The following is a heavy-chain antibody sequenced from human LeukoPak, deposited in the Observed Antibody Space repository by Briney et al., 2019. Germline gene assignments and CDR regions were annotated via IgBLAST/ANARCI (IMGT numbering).Heavy chain of an antibody. V-gene: IGHV1-2*02. CDR1: GYTFTGYY. D-gene: IGHD6-19*01. CDR3: ARTVAGTDDAFDI. Sequence: ASVKVSCKASGYTFTGYYMHWVRQAPGQGLEWMGWINPNSGGTNYAQKFQGRVTMTRDTSISTAYMELSRLRSDDTAVYYCARTVAGTDDAFDIWGQGNLVTVSS. J-gene: IGHJ3*02. CDR2: INPNSGGT.